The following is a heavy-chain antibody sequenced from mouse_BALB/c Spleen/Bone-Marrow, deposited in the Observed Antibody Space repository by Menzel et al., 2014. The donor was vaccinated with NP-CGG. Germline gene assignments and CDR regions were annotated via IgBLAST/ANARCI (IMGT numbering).Heavy chain of an antibody. CDR2: ISNGGGST. Sequence: EVKLVESGGGLVQPGGSLRLSCAASGFTFSSYTMSWVRQTPEKRLEWVAYISNGGGSTYYPDTVKGRFTISRDNAKNTLYLQMSSLKSEDTAMYYCARRSAATYYLDYWGQGTTLTVSS. CDR3: ARRSAATYYLDY. V-gene: IGHV5-12-2*01. CDR1: GFTFSSYT. D-gene: IGHD1-2*01. J-gene: IGHJ2*01.